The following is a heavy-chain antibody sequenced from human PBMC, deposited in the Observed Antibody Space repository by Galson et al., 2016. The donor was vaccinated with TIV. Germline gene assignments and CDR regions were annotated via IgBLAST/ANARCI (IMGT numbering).Heavy chain of an antibody. CDR1: GLTFSTHA. J-gene: IGHJ4*02. D-gene: IGHD2/OR15-2a*01. Sequence: SLRLSCAASGLTFSTHALHWVRQAPGKGLQWVAVISYDGAITYYADSVKGRFTISRDNSRSTLYLQMNSLRPEDTAVYFCARVKDDGEYSFGAFDYWGQGTMVTVSS. CDR3: ARVKDDGEYSFGAFDY. CDR2: ISYDGAIT. V-gene: IGHV3-30-3*01.